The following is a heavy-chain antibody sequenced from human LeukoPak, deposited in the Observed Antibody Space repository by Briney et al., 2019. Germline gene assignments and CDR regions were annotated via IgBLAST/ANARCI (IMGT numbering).Heavy chain of an antibody. CDR3: ARDRSIAARPGWFDP. V-gene: IGHV4-59*12. CDR2: IYYRGST. Sequence: SETLSLTCTVSGGSISSYYWSWIRQPPGKGLGGMGYIYYRGSTKYNPSLKSRVTISVDTSKNQFSLKLSSVTAADTAVYYCARDRSIAARPGWFDPWGQGTLVTVSS. CDR1: GGSISSYY. J-gene: IGHJ5*02. D-gene: IGHD6-6*01.